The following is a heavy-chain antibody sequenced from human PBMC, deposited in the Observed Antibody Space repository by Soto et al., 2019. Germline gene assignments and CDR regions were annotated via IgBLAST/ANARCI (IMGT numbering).Heavy chain of an antibody. CDR2: IYYIGST. Sequence: SETLSLTCTVSGGSISSSSYYWGWIRQPPGKGLEWIGSIYYIGSTYYNPSLKSRVTISVDTSKNQFSLNLSSVTAADTAVYYCARLGYNWNLLDFWGQGTLVTVS. CDR1: GGSISSSSYY. J-gene: IGHJ4*02. D-gene: IGHD1-7*01. V-gene: IGHV4-39*01. CDR3: ARLGYNWNLLDF.